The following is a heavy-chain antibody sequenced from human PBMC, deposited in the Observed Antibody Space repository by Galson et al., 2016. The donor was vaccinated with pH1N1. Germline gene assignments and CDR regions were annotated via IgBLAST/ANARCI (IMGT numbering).Heavy chain of an antibody. J-gene: IGHJ4*02. CDR2: IIPTLGAP. CDR1: RDTFINYA. CDR3: ARMSSGYNTIDS. Sequence: SVKVSCKASRDTFINYAFSWVRQAPGKGLEWMGGIIPTLGAPNYAQNFQGRVTISTDKSTTTAYMELTGLTSGDTAIYYCARMSSGYNTIDSWGQGTLITVSS. D-gene: IGHD6-25*01. V-gene: IGHV1-69*10.